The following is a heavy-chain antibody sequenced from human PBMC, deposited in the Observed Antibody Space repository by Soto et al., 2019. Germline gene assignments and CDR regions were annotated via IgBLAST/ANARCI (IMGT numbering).Heavy chain of an antibody. D-gene: IGHD5-12*01. CDR1: GYSFITSYH. J-gene: IGHJ3*02. Sequence: ASVKVSCKASGYSFITSYHMHWVRQAPGQVLEWMGIINPTGSMTRYSQKFQGRLTMTRDTSTATDYMELSNLTSEDTAVYFCARDTGYDHDAFDIWGQGTRVTVSS. CDR2: INPTGSMT. CDR3: ARDTGYDHDAFDI. V-gene: IGHV1-46*01.